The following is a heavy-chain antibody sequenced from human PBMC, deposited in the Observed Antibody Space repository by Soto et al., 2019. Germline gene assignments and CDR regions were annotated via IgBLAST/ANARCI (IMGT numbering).Heavy chain of an antibody. D-gene: IGHD3-16*02. Sequence: GGSLRLSCAASGVTFRDLWMTWVRQAPGKGLEWVGRIKSRVNGETTDYSAPVKGRFSISRDDSKNTVFLEMTSLKTDDTAVYFCSTDRPFTGGGVIATWGQGTMVTVSS. J-gene: IGHJ4*01. CDR3: STDRPFTGGGVIAT. V-gene: IGHV3-15*01. CDR2: IKSRVNGETT. CDR1: GVTFRDLW.